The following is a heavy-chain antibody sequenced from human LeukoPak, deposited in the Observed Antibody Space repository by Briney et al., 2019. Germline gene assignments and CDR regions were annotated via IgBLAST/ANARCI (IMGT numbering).Heavy chain of an antibody. CDR3: ASVYDSSGRHQNKQN. J-gene: IGHJ4*02. Sequence: AGGSLRLSCAASGYTFSSYWMHWVRQAPGKGLVWVSRINSDGSSTSYADSVKGRLTISRDNAKNTLYLQMNSLRAEDTAVYYCASVYDSSGRHQNKQNWGQGTLVTVSS. D-gene: IGHD3-22*01. CDR1: GYTFSSYW. V-gene: IGHV3-74*01. CDR2: INSDGSST.